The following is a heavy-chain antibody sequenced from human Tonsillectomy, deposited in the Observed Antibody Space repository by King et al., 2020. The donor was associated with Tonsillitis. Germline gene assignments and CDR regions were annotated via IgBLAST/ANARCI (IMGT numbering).Heavy chain of an antibody. V-gene: IGHV3-11*05. CDR3: ARDRSYVDIVGPDFDL. Sequence: VQLVESGGGLVKPGGSLRRSCAASGFTFSDYYMSWIRQAPGKGLEWVSYISSSSSYTNYADSVKGRFTISRDNSKNSLYLQMNSLRAEDTAVYYCARDRSYVDIVGPDFDLWGRGTLVTVSS. J-gene: IGHJ2*01. CDR1: GFTFSDYY. CDR2: ISSSSSYT. D-gene: IGHD5-12*01.